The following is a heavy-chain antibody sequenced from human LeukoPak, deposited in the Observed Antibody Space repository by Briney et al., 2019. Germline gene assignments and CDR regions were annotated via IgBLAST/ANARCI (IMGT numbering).Heavy chain of an antibody. CDR1: GFTFSSYA. CDR2: IYSGGST. J-gene: IGHJ6*02. CDR3: ARDCSYRSCYAYYGMDV. Sequence: SGGSLRLSCSASGFTFSSYAMHWVRQAPGKGLEWVSVIYSGGSTYYADPVKGRFTISRDNSKNTLYLQMNSLRAEDTAVYYCARDCSYRSCYAYYGMDVWGQGTTVTVSS. D-gene: IGHD2-15*01. V-gene: IGHV3-53*01.